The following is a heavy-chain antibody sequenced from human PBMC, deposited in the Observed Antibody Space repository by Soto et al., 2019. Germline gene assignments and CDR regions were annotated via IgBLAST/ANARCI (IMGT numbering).Heavy chain of an antibody. V-gene: IGHV1-2*02. Sequence: ASVKVSCKAPGYTFTGYYMHWVRQAPGQGLEWMGWINPNSGGTNYAQKFQGRVTMTRDTSISTAYMELSRLRSDDTAVYYCARGYFDWYNWFDPWGQGTLVTVSS. D-gene: IGHD3-9*01. CDR1: GYTFTGYY. J-gene: IGHJ5*02. CDR2: INPNSGGT. CDR3: ARGYFDWYNWFDP.